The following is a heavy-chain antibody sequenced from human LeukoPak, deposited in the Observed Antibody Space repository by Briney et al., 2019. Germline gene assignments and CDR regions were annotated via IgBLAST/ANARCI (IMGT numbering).Heavy chain of an antibody. V-gene: IGHV3-30*02. Sequence: GGALRLSCAASGFTFITYGMHWVRQAPGRGLEGVAFIRYDGSHKYYADSVKGRFTISRDDSKYTLYLQMNSLRVEDTAVYYCAKDLLRDRWFGESWGQGTLVTVSS. CDR2: IRYDGSHK. CDR3: AKDLLRDRWFGES. D-gene: IGHD3-10*01. CDR1: GFTFITYG. J-gene: IGHJ5*02.